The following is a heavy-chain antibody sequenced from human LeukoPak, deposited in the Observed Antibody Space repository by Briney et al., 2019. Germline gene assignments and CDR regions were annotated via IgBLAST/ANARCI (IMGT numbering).Heavy chain of an antibody. CDR1: GYKFSKYW. Sequence: HGESLKISCKGSGYKFSKYWIGWVRQMPGKGLEWMGIIYPDDSDTRYSPSFQGQVTFSADKSTSTAYLQWSSLKASDTAMYFCARLMSGNYHNAVDFWGQGTLVTVSS. D-gene: IGHD3-10*01. CDR2: IYPDDSDT. J-gene: IGHJ4*02. CDR3: ARLMSGNYHNAVDF. V-gene: IGHV5-51*01.